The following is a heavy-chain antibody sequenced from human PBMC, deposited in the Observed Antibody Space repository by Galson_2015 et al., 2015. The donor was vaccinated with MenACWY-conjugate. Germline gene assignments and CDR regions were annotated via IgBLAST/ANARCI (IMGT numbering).Heavy chain of an antibody. D-gene: IGHD2-15*01. Sequence: SLRLSCAASGFSFSGSWMSWVRQAPGKGLEWGANIKQDASEKYYVDSVKGRFAISRDNAKTSLYLQMNSLGAGDTAVYYCARGPRCGACDIWGQGTMLTGSS. J-gene: IGHJ3*02. CDR3: ARGPRCGACDI. CDR2: IKQDASEK. CDR1: GFSFSGSW. V-gene: IGHV3-7*03.